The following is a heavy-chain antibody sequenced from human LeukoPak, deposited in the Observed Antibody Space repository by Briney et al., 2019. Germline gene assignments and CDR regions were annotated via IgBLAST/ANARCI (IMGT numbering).Heavy chain of an antibody. D-gene: IGHD1-1*01. V-gene: IGHV3-64*01. CDR1: GFTFSSYA. Sequence: GGSLRLSCAASGFTFSSYAMHWVRQAPGKGLEYVSAISSNGGSTYYANSVKGRFTISRDNSKNTLYLQMGSLRAEDMAVYYCAREHNWYDDPSFDYWGQGTLVTVSS. J-gene: IGHJ4*02. CDR3: AREHNWYDDPSFDY. CDR2: ISSNGGST.